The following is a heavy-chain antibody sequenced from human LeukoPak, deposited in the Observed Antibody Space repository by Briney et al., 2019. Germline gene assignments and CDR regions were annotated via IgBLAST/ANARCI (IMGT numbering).Heavy chain of an antibody. D-gene: IGHD3-22*01. J-gene: IGHJ4*02. CDR3: GRDATYDSSGYGDY. V-gene: IGHV4-4*02. CDR2: ISQSGTT. CDR1: GGSIRSSNW. Sequence: PSGTLSLTCAVSGGSIRSSNWWSWVRQPPGKGLEWIGEISQSGTTNYNPSLKSRVTMSVDTSKNQFSLKLSSVTAADTALYYCGRDATYDSSGYGDYWGQGTLVTVSS.